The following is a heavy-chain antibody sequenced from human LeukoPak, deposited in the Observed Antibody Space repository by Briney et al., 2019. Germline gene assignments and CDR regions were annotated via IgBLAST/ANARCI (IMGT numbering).Heavy chain of an antibody. Sequence: GGSLRLSRAASGLTVSSNYMSWVRQAPGKGLEWVSVIYSGGSTYYADSVKGRFTISRDNSKNTLYLQMNSLRAEDTAVYYCARDSYYYDSSGYYYMDYYYGMDVWGQGTTVTASS. CDR3: ARDSYYYDSSGYYYMDYYYGMDV. CDR2: IYSGGST. V-gene: IGHV3-66*01. J-gene: IGHJ6*02. D-gene: IGHD3-22*01. CDR1: GLTVSSNY.